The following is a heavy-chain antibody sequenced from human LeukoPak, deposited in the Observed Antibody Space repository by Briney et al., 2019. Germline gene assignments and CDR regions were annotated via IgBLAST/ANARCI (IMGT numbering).Heavy chain of an antibody. Sequence: SETLSLTCAVYGGSFSGYYWSWIRQPPGKGLEWIGEINHSGSTNYNPSLKSRVTISVDTSKNQFSLKLSSVTAADTAVYYCAGSDYYYHMDVWGKGTTVTVSS. CDR2: INHSGST. CDR1: GGSFSGYY. V-gene: IGHV4-34*01. CDR3: AGSDYYYHMDV. J-gene: IGHJ6*03.